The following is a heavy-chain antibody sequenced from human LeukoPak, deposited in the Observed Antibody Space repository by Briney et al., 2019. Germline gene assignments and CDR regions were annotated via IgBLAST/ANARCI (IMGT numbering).Heavy chain of an antibody. CDR1: GGTFSSYA. Sequence: SVKVSCKASGGTFSSYAISWVRQAPGQGLDWMGGIIPIFGTANYAQKFQGRVTITTDESTSTAYMELSSLRSEDSDVYYCARAGYYDSSGYSILYYYYYIDVWGKGTTVTLCS. V-gene: IGHV1-69*05. J-gene: IGHJ6*03. D-gene: IGHD3-22*01. CDR2: IIPIFGTA. CDR3: ARAGYYDSSGYSILYYYYYIDV.